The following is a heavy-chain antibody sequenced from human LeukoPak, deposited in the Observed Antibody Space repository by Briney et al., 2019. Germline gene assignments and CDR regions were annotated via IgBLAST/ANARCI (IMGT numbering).Heavy chain of an antibody. V-gene: IGHV4-39*01. CDR2: FYYSGST. Sequence: SETLSLTCTVSGGSISSSSYYLGWIRQPPGKGLEWIGSFYYSGSTYYNASLKSRVTISVDTSKNQFSLNLSSVTAADTAAYYCASDSGYDEIDYWGQGTLVTVSS. CDR3: ASDSGYDEIDY. J-gene: IGHJ4*02. D-gene: IGHD5-12*01. CDR1: GGSISSSSYY.